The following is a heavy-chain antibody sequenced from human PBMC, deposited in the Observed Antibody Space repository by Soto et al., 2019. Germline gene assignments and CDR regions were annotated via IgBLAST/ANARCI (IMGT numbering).Heavy chain of an antibody. Sequence: LILSCTVSGFPFSAYNINWVRQAPGKGLEWVSSITVGSSHIYQPNSMKGRFTISRDDAKNSVYLQIDSLRDEDTALYYCSRSPAVGVRGAYWGQGTLVTVSS. J-gene: IGHJ4*02. D-gene: IGHD3-16*01. CDR3: SRSPAVGVRGAY. CDR2: ITVGSSHI. V-gene: IGHV3-21*01. CDR1: GFPFSAYN.